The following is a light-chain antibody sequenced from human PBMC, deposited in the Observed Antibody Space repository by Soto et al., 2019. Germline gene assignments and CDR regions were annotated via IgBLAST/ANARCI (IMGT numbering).Light chain of an antibody. CDR1: QSVSRY. J-gene: IGKJ4*01. CDR3: QQRSGWPRT. CDR2: GAS. Sequence: EIVLTQSPATLSLSPGERATLSCRASQSVSRYLAWFQQKPGQAPRLLIYGASNRDTGIPARFSGSGSGTDFTLTIASLEPEDFAVYYCQQRSGWPRTFGGGTKVDIK. V-gene: IGKV3-11*01.